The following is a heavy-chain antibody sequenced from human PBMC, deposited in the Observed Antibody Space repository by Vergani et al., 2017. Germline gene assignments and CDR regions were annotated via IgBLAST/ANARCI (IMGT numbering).Heavy chain of an antibody. CDR2: IYSGGST. Sequence: EVQLVESGGGLVQPGGSLRLSCAASGFTVSSNYMSWVRQAPGKGLEGVSVIYSGGSTYYADSVKGRFTISRHNSKNTLYLQMNSLRAEDTAVYYCASGMVRGYFDYWGQGTLVTVSS. D-gene: IGHD3-10*01. V-gene: IGHV3-53*04. J-gene: IGHJ4*02. CDR3: ASGMVRGYFDY. CDR1: GFTVSSNY.